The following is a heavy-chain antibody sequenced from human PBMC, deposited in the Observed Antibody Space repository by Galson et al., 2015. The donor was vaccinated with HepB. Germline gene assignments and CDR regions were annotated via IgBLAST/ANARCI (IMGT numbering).Heavy chain of an antibody. J-gene: IGHJ4*02. CDR1: GFSLSTSEVA. D-gene: IGHD1-26*01. CDR3: THSPLIVGASLFDY. CDR2: IYWNDDQ. Sequence: PALVKPTQPLTLTCTFSGFSLSTSEVAVGWIRQPPGKALEWLALIYWNDDQSYSPSLRSRLTITKDTPKNQVVLTMTNMDPVDTATYYCTHSPLIVGASLFDYWGQGTLVTVSS. V-gene: IGHV2-5*01.